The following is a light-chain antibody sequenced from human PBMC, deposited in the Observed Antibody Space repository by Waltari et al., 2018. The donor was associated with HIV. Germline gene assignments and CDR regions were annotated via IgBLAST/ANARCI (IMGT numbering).Light chain of an antibody. Sequence: SYEMTQPPSVSVSPGQTASLTCPGDNLGDKYASWYQQKPGQSPVLVIYADTKRPSGIPERFSGSNSGNTATLTISGTQAMDEADYYCQAWDSNTAVFGGGTKLTVL. J-gene: IGLJ2*01. V-gene: IGLV3-1*01. CDR2: ADT. CDR1: NLGDKY. CDR3: QAWDSNTAV.